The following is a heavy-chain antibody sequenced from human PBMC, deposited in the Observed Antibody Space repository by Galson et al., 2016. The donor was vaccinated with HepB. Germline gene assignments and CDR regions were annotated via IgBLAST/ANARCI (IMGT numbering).Heavy chain of an antibody. J-gene: IGHJ4*02. CDR3: AREGRGAYSNTIDS. D-gene: IGHD3-16*01. Sequence: SLRLSCAASGFIFSTYSMNWVRQAPGKGLEWVSSISSGSAYRYYADSVKGRFTISRDNAKRSLYLQMNSLRAEDAAVYYCAREGRGAYSNTIDSWGQGTLVTVSS. CDR1: GFIFSTYS. CDR2: ISSGSAYR. V-gene: IGHV3-21*01.